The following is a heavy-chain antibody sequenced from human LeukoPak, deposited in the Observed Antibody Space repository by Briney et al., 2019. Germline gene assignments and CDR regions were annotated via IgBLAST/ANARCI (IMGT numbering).Heavy chain of an antibody. J-gene: IGHJ5*02. CDR2: IYYGGST. V-gene: IGHV4-59*12. D-gene: IGHD2-15*01. CDR1: GGSISSYY. CDR3: AREVVVAATDWFDP. Sequence: SETLSLTCTASGGSISSYYWSWIRQPPGKGLEWIGNIYYGGSTFYNPSLKSRVTISVDTSKNQFSLKLSSVTAADTAVYYCAREVVVAATDWFDPWGQGTLVTVSS.